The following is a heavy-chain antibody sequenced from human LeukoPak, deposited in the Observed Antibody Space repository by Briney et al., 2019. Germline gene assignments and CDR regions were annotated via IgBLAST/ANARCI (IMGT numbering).Heavy chain of an antibody. Sequence: GSLRPPCAALGFTFRSFCIPWVRQAPGKGLGWVAGKSYDGSNKYYADSVKGRFTISRDNSKNTLYLQMNSLRAEDTAVYYCAKGTEEYYDSSGLTSWGQGTLVTVSS. V-gene: IGHV3-30*18. CDR3: AKGTEEYYDSSGLTS. D-gene: IGHD3-22*01. J-gene: IGHJ4*02. CDR2: KSYDGSNK. CDR1: GFTFRSFC.